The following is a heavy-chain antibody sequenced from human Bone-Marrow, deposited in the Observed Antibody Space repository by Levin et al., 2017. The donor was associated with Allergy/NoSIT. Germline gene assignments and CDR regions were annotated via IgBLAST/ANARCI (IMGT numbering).Heavy chain of an antibody. J-gene: IGHJ6*02. Sequence: SLKISCAASGFTFDDYAMHWVRQAPGKGLEWVSIIDWNSGKIDYADSVKGRFTISRDNAKNSVHLQMNSLRGEDTALYYCLKGFGATVPSGMDVWGPGTTVIVSS. CDR2: IDWNSGKI. V-gene: IGHV3-9*01. CDR1: GFTFDDYA. D-gene: IGHD1-26*01. CDR3: LKGFGATVPSGMDV.